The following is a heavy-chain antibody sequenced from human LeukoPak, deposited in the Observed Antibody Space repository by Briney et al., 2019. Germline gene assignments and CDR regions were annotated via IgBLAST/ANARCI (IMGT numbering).Heavy chain of an antibody. CDR1: GGSFSGYY. D-gene: IGHD3-3*01. J-gene: IGHJ4*02. V-gene: IGHV4-34*01. CDR2: INHSGST. Sequence: PSETLSLTCAVYGGSFSGYYWSWIRQPPGKGLEWIGEINHSGSTNYNPSLKSRVTISVDTSKNQFSLKLSSVTAADTAIYYCARGLGTYYDFWSGYYNWGQGILVTVSS. CDR3: ARGLGTYYDFWSGYYN.